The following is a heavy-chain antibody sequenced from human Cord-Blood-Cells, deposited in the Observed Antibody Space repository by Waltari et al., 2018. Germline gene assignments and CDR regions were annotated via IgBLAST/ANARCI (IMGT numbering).Heavy chain of an antibody. CDR2: FVGGSGNT. V-gene: IGHV1-58*01. D-gene: IGHD1-20*01. CDR1: GFTFISSA. CDR3: AADGYNWNLYYFDY. J-gene: IGHJ4*02. Sequence: QMQLVQSVPEVKKPGTSVKVSCKASGFTFISSAVQWVRPARGQRLEWIGLFVGGSGNTNDAQKFQERVTMTRDMSTSTAYMELSSLISEDTAVYYCAADGYNWNLYYFDYWGQGTLVTVSS.